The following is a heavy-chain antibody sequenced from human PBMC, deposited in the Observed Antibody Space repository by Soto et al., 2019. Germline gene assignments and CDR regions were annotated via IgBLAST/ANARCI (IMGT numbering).Heavy chain of an antibody. CDR2: LTPAGTT. V-gene: IGHV3-23*01. D-gene: IGHD2-15*01. Sequence: EVQLLASGGGLVQPGGSLRLSCAASGFSFSDYSMSWVRQAPGRGLEWVSTLTPAGTTYYADSVKGRFTISRDNYRNTLSLQMYNLRAEDTARYYCTKRATTVPTPGNYFDCWGQGTLVTVSS. CDR3: TKRATTVPTPGNYFDC. CDR1: GFSFSDYS. J-gene: IGHJ4*02.